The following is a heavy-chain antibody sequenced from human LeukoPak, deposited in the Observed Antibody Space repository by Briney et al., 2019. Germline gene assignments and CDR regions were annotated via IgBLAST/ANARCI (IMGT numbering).Heavy chain of an antibody. D-gene: IGHD1-26*01. J-gene: IGHJ3*02. Sequence: SETLSLTCTVSSGSISTSNYYWGWVRQPPGKALEWIGNIFYSGSTYYSPSLKSRVTISLDTSRNQFSLKLSSVTAADTAVYYCARVSRSGSYFGAFEIWGQGTMVTVSS. CDR2: IFYSGST. CDR1: SGSISTSNYY. V-gene: IGHV4-39*07. CDR3: ARVSRSGSYFGAFEI.